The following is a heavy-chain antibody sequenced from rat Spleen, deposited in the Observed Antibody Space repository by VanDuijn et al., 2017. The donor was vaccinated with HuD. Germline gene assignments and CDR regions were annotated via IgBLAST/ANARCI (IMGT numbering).Heavy chain of an antibody. CDR1: GFSLTSNS. CDR2: IWGDGNT. J-gene: IGHJ3*01. Sequence: QVQLKESGPGLVQPSQTLSLTCTVSGFSLTSNSVQWVRQPPGKGLEWMGGIWGDGNTDYNSVFKSRLSISRETSKSQVFLKLNSLQTDDTAIYFCTGYDGSHYHNPTWFSYWGQGTLVTVSS. D-gene: IGHD1-12*03. V-gene: IGHV2-1*01. CDR3: TGYDGSHYHNPTWFSY.